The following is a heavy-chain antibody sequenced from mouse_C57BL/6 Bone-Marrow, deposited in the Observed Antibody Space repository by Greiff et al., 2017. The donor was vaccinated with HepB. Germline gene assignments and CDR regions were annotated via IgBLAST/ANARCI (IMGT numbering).Heavy chain of an antibody. Sequence: VQLQQSGSELRSPGSSVKLSCKDFDSEVFPIAYMSWVRQKPGHGFEWIGGILPSIGRTIYGEKFEDKATLDADTLSNTAYLELNSLTSEDSAIYYCARKAYYSNYEYFDVWGTGTTVTVSS. D-gene: IGHD2-5*01. CDR2: ILPSIGRT. CDR3: ARKAYYSNYEYFDV. J-gene: IGHJ1*03. V-gene: IGHV15-2*01. CDR1: DSEVFPIAY.